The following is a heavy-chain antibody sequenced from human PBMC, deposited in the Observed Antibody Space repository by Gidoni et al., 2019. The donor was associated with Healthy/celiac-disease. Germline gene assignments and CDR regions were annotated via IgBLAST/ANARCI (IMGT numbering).Heavy chain of an antibody. Sequence: QVQLVQSGAEVKKLGASVKVSCKASGYTFTGYYMHWVRQAPGQGLEWMGWINPNSGGTNYAQKFQGRVTMTRDTSISTAYMELSRLRSDDTAVYYCARDPYYYDSSGYYLDYWGQGTLVTVSS. CDR3: ARDPYYYDSSGYYLDY. D-gene: IGHD3-22*01. CDR2: INPNSGGT. J-gene: IGHJ4*02. CDR1: GYTFTGYY. V-gene: IGHV1-2*02.